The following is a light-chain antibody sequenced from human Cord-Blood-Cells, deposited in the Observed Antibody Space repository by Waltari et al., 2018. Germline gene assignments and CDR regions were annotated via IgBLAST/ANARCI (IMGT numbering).Light chain of an antibody. Sequence: QSALTQPPSASGSPEQSVTISCPGTSSDVGGYNYVSVYQQHPGKAPKHIIYEVSKRPSGVPDRFSGSKSGNTASLTVSGLQAEDEADYYCSSYAGSNNLVFGGGTKLTVL. CDR1: SSDVGGYNY. V-gene: IGLV2-8*01. CDR3: SSYAGSNNLV. J-gene: IGLJ2*01. CDR2: EVS.